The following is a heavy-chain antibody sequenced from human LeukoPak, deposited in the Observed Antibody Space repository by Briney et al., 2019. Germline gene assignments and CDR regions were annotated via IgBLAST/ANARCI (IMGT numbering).Heavy chain of an antibody. D-gene: IGHD2-2*01. Sequence: GGSLRLSCAASGFTFSSYSMNWVRQAPGKGLEWVSSISSSSSYIYYADSLKGRFTISRDNAKNSLYLQMNSLRAEDTAVYYCAKDLEGYCSSTSCSYLDYWGQGTLVTVSS. CDR1: GFTFSSYS. V-gene: IGHV3-21*01. CDR2: ISSSSSYI. CDR3: AKDLEGYCSSTSCSYLDY. J-gene: IGHJ4*02.